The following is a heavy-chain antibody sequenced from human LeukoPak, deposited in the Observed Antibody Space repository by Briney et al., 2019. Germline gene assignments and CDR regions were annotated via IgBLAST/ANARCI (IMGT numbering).Heavy chain of an antibody. CDR3: ARGIAAAEHYYYYYYMDV. Sequence: SETLSLTCTVSGGSISSSSYYWGWIRQPPGKGLEWIGSISYSGSTYYNPSLKSRVTISVDTSKNQFSLKLSSVTAADTAVYYCARGIAAAEHYYYYYYMDVWGKGTTVTISS. J-gene: IGHJ6*03. CDR1: GGSISSSSYY. V-gene: IGHV4-39*07. CDR2: ISYSGST. D-gene: IGHD6-13*01.